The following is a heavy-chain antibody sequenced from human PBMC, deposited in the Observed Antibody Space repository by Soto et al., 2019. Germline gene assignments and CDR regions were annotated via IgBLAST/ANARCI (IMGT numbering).Heavy chain of an antibody. CDR3: ERPTNRGKNYYGMDV. CDR2: IYPGDSDT. Sequence: EVQLVQSGAEVKKPGESLKISCKGSGYSFTSYSIGWVRQMPGKGLECMGIIYPGDSDTRYSPSFQCQVTISADKSISTAYLQWSSLKASDTAMYYCERPTNRGKNYYGMDVWGQGTTVTVSS. V-gene: IGHV5-51*03. CDR1: GYSFTSYS. J-gene: IGHJ6*02. D-gene: IGHD2-8*01.